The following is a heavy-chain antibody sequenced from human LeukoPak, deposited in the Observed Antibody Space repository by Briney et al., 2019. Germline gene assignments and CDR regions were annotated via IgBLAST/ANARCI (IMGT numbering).Heavy chain of an antibody. CDR2: IYYSGST. V-gene: IGHV4-39*07. CDR3: ARASDYYDSSGYVYFDY. CDR1: GGSISSSSYY. D-gene: IGHD3-22*01. Sequence: ETLSLTCTVSGGSISSSSYYWGWIRQPPGKGLEWIGSIYYSGSTYYNPSLKSRVTISVDTSKNQFSLRLSSVTAADTAVYYCARASDYYDSSGYVYFDYWGQGTLVTVSS. J-gene: IGHJ4*02.